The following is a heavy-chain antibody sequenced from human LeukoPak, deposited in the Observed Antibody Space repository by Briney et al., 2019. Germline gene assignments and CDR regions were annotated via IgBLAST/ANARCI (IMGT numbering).Heavy chain of an antibody. CDR2: ISYDGSNK. D-gene: IGHD1-1*01. Sequence: PGGSLRLSCAASGFTFSSYAMHWVRQAPGKGLEWVAVISYDGSNKYYAASVKGRFTISRDNAKNSLYLQMNRLRAEDTAVYYCARERQLERLTFGKEGSAFDYWGQGTLVTVSS. V-gene: IGHV3-30*04. CDR3: ARERQLERLTFGKEGSAFDY. J-gene: IGHJ4*02. CDR1: GFTFSSYA.